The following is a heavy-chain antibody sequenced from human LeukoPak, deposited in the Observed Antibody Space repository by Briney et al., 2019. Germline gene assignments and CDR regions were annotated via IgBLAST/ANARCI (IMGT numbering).Heavy chain of an antibody. CDR2: INSDGSST. J-gene: IGHJ4*02. D-gene: IGHD5-24*01. CDR3: ARRGDGYNIDY. CDR1: GFTFSSYW. V-gene: IGHV3-74*01. Sequence: GGSLRLSCAASGFTFSSYWVHWVRQAPGKGLVWVSRINSDGSSTSYADSVKGRFTISRDNAKNTLYLQMSSLRAEDTAVYYCARRGDGYNIDYWGQGTLVTVSS.